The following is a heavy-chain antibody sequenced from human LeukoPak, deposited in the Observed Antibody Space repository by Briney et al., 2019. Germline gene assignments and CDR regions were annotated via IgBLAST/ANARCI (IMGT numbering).Heavy chain of an antibody. J-gene: IGHJ4*02. Sequence: PGGSLRLSCAASGFTFSSYTMSWVRQAPGKGLEWVSAISGSGGSTYYADSVKGRFTISRDNSKNTLYLQMNSLRAEETAVYYCAKDKRITFGGVIVFDYWGQGTLVTVSS. CDR2: ISGSGGST. CDR3: AKDKRITFGGVIVFDY. CDR1: GFTFSSYT. D-gene: IGHD3-16*02. V-gene: IGHV3-23*01.